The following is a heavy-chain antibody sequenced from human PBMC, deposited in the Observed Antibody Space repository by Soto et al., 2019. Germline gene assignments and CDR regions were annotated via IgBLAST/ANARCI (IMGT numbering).Heavy chain of an antibody. V-gene: IGHV1-18*01. J-gene: IGHJ4*02. Sequence: ASVKVSCKASGYTFTSYGISWVRQAPGQGLEWMGWISAYNGNTNYAQKLQGRVTMTTDTSKNQFSLQLSSVTPEDTAIYYCARGAVDGYKTAFDYWGQGTLVTVSS. CDR3: ARGAVDGYKTAFDY. CDR2: ISAYNGNT. D-gene: IGHD5-12*01. CDR1: GYTFTSYG.